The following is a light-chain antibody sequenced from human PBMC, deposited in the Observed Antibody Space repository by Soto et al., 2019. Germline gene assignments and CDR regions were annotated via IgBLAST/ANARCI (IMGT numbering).Light chain of an antibody. Sequence: VLTHSPTTLSAPAPKTATPCFRASQSVGTYLAWYQQKPGQSPRLLMFDVSNRATGIPARFSGSGSGTDFTLTISSLEPEDFAVYYCQQYGRFRSKFGQGTKV. J-gene: IGKJ1*01. CDR2: DVS. CDR1: QSVGTY. CDR3: QQYGRFRSK. V-gene: IGKV3-11*01.